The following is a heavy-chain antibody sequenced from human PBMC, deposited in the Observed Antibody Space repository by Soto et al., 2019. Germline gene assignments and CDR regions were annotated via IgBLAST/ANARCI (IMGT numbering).Heavy chain of an antibody. CDR1: GGTFSSDA. CDR3: ARSRCTNGVCYSLSPGLDV. D-gene: IGHD2-8*01. J-gene: IGHJ6*02. Sequence: SVKVSCKASGGTFSSDAISWVRQAPGHGLEWMGGIITIFNTANYAQMFHGRVTITADESTSTAYMELSSLRSEDTAVYYCARSRCTNGVCYSLSPGLDVWGPGTTVTVSS. CDR2: IITIFNTA. V-gene: IGHV1-69*13.